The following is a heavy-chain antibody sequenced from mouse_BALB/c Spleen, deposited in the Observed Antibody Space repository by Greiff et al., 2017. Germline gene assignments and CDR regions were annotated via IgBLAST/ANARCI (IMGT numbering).Heavy chain of an antibody. CDR3: TRNWDSYYFDY. CDR2: IRLKSNNYAT. CDR1: GFTFSNYW. D-gene: IGHD4-1*01. Sequence: EVQLQESGGGLVQPGGSMKLSCVASGFTFSNYWMNWVRQSPEKGLEWVAEIRLKSNNYATHYAESVKGRFTISRDDSKSSVYLQMNNLRAEDTGIYYCTRNWDSYYFDYWGQGTTLTVSS. V-gene: IGHV6-6*02. J-gene: IGHJ2*01.